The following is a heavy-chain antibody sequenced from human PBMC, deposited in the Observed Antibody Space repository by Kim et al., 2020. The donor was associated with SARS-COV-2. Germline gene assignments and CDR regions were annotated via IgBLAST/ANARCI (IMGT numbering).Heavy chain of an antibody. Sequence: GGSLRLSCAASGFTFSTYWMSWVRQGPGKGQEWVANIKQDASEKNYVDSVKGRFTISRDNARNSVYLEMNSLRAEDAAVYYCVRGGWYYEYRGQGTLVTVSS. CDR3: VRGGWYYEY. D-gene: IGHD2-15*01. V-gene: IGHV3-7*04. CDR1: GFTFSTYW. J-gene: IGHJ4*02. CDR2: IKQDASEK.